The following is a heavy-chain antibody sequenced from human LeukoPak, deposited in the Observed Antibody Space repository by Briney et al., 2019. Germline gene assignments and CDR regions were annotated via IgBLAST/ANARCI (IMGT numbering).Heavy chain of an antibody. CDR3: ARRSYYDLYFDY. Sequence: SETLSLTCVVSGGSFSGYYWSWIRQPPGKGLEWIGYIYTSGSTNYNPSLKSRVTISVDTSKNQFSLKLSSVTAADTAVYYCARRSYYDLYFDYWGQGTLVTVSS. D-gene: IGHD3-3*01. V-gene: IGHV4-4*09. CDR2: IYTSGST. CDR1: GGSFSGYY. J-gene: IGHJ4*02.